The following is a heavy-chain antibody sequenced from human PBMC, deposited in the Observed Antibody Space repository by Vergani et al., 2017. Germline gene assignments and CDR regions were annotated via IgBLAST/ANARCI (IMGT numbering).Heavy chain of an antibody. D-gene: IGHD1-26*01. Sequence: QVQLQESGPGLVKPSQTLSLTCTVSGGSISSGSYYWSWIRQPAGKGLEWIGRIYTSGSTNYNPSLKSRVTISVDTSKNQFSLKLRSVTAADTAVYYCARGWVGAYHGYYFDYWGQGTLVTVSS. J-gene: IGHJ4*02. CDR2: IYTSGST. CDR1: GGSISSGSYY. V-gene: IGHV4-61*02. CDR3: ARGWVGAYHGYYFDY.